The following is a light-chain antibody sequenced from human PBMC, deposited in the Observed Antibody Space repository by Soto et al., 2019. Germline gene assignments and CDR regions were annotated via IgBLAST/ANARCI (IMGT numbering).Light chain of an antibody. J-gene: IGKJ1*01. Sequence: EIVLTQSPGTLSLSPGERATLSCRASQNLGTLYLAWFQQKSGQAPRLLIYSVSRRATGIPDRFTGSGSGTDFTLTISRVEPEDVAVYFCQQYAGSPRTFGQGTRVDIK. CDR2: SVS. CDR3: QQYAGSPRT. V-gene: IGKV3-20*01. CDR1: QNLGTLY.